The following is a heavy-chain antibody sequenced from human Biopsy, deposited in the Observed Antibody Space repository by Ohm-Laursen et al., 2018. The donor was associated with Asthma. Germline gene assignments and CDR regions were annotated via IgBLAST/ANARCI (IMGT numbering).Heavy chain of an antibody. J-gene: IGHJ4*02. CDR1: GGTLNTYV. CDR2: INSVFGTT. V-gene: IGHV1-69*13. CDR3: ARKAGSCISRTCYSLDF. Sequence: VKISCKSLGGTLNTYVIGWVRQAPGQGLEWMGGINSVFGTTTYPQKFQDRVTITADDSTSTVHMELSSLRSEDTAVYYCARKAGSCISRTCYSLDFWGQGTLVTVSS. D-gene: IGHD2-2*01.